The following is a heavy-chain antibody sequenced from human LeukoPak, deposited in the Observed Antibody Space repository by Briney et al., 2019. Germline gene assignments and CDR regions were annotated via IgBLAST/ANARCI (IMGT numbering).Heavy chain of an antibody. Sequence: SETLSLTCTVSGGSISSYYWSWIRQPPGKGLEWIGYINYSGSTNYNPSLKSRVTISVDTSKNQFSLKLSSVTAADTAVYYCARATYYYDSSGYRNWFDPWGQGTLVTVSS. V-gene: IGHV4-59*08. CDR2: INYSGST. CDR3: ARATYYYDSSGYRNWFDP. CDR1: GGSISSYY. J-gene: IGHJ5*02. D-gene: IGHD3-22*01.